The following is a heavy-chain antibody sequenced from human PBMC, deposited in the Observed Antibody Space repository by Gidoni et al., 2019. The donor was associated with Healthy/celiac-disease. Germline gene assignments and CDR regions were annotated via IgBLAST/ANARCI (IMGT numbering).Heavy chain of an antibody. V-gene: IGHV3-33*01. D-gene: IGHD2-2*03. Sequence: QVQLVESGGGVVQPGRSLRLSCAASGFHFRSYGMHCVRQAPGKGLEWVAVIWYDGSNKYYADSVKGRFTISRDNSKNTLYLQMNSLRAEDTAVYYCARDGVDIVVVPWGQYYYYGMDVWGQGTTVTVSS. CDR2: IWYDGSNK. CDR3: ARDGVDIVVVPWGQYYYYGMDV. J-gene: IGHJ6*02. CDR1: GFHFRSYG.